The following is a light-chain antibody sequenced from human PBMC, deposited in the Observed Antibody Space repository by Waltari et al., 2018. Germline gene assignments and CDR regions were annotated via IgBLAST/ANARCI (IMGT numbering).Light chain of an antibody. J-gene: IGKJ1*01. CDR1: QDIANS. V-gene: IGKV1-17*03. CDR2: GAS. Sequence: DIQMTQSPSAMSASVGDRVTITCRASQDIANSLAWFQQIPGKVPKLLIYGASTLQSGVPSRFIGSGSGTEFTLTVSSLQPEDFATYYCLQHRSYPWTFGQGTKVEIK. CDR3: LQHRSYPWT.